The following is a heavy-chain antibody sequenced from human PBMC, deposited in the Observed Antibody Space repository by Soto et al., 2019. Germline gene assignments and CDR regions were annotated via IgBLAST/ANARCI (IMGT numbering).Heavy chain of an antibody. CDR3: AKVKGCSGGSCYVLDF. CDR1: GFTFSSYA. Sequence: PGGSLRLSCAASGFTFSSYAMSWVRQAPGKGLEWVSGISSGGGSTYYADSVKGRFTISRDNSKNTLYLQINSLRAEDTAVYYCAKVKGCSGGSCYVLDFWGQGTLVTVSS. CDR2: ISSGGGST. J-gene: IGHJ4*02. V-gene: IGHV3-23*01. D-gene: IGHD2-15*01.